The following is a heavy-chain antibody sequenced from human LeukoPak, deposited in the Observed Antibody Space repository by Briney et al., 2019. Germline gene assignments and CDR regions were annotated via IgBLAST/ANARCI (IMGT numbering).Heavy chain of an antibody. CDR2: IIPIFGSA. CDR1: GDIFNSYS. CDR3: ARDGNIVVVPADSDYYYYYMDV. Sequence: SVKVSCKASGDIFNSYSISWVRQAPGQGLEWMGGIIPIFGSANYAQKFQGRVTITTDQSTTTAYMELSRLRSDDTAVYYCARDGNIVVVPADSDYYYYYMDVWGKGTTVTVSS. D-gene: IGHD2-2*01. J-gene: IGHJ6*03. V-gene: IGHV1-69*05.